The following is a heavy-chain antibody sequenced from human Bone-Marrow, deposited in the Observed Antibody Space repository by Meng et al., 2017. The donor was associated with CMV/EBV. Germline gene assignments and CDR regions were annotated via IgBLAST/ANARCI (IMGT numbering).Heavy chain of an antibody. CDR1: GFTFSSYE. CDR2: ISSSGSTI. Sequence: GGSLRLSCAASGFTFSSYEMNWVRQAPGKGLEWVSYISSSGSTIYYADSVKGRFTISRDTAKNSLYLQMNSLRAEDTAVYYCARDPRRGYSYGYQYDYWGQGTLVTVSS. D-gene: IGHD5-18*01. CDR3: ARDPRRGYSYGYQYDY. J-gene: IGHJ4*02. V-gene: IGHV3-48*03.